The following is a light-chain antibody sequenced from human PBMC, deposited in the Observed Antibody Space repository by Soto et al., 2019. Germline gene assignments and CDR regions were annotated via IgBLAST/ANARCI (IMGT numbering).Light chain of an antibody. CDR3: CSYAGSYTWV. CDR2: DVN. CDR1: SRDVGIYNY. J-gene: IGLJ3*02. V-gene: IGLV2-11*01. Sequence: QSALTQPRSVSGSPGQSVTISCTGTSRDVGIYNYVSWYQHHPDKAPKLIIYDVNQRPSGVPDRFSASKSGSTASLTISGLQAEDESDYYCCSYAGSYTWVFGGGTKLTVL.